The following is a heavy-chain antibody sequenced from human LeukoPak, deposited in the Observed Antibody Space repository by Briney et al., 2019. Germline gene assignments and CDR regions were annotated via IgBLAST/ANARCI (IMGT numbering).Heavy chain of an antibody. CDR3: ARDDLDYYMDV. J-gene: IGHJ6*03. CDR1: GYSISSGYY. CDR2: IYHSGST. V-gene: IGHV4-38-2*02. Sequence: PSETLSLTCTVSGYSISSGYYWGWIRQPPGKGLEWIGSIYHSGSTYYNPSLKSRVTIPVDTSKNQFSLKLSSVTAADTAVYYCARDDLDYYMDVWGKGTTVTVSS.